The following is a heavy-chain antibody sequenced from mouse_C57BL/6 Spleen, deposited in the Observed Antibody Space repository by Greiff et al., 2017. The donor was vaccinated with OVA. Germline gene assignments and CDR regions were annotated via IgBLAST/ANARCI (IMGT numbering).Heavy chain of an antibody. D-gene: IGHD2-1*01. Sequence: VQLQQSGAELVKPGASVKISCKASGYAFSSYWMNWVKQRPGTGLEWIGQIYPGDGDTNYNGKFKGKATLTADKSSSTAYMQLSSLTSEDSAVYFCARDGNYGAWFAYWGQGTLVTVSA. CDR3: ARDGNYGAWFAY. CDR1: GYAFSSYW. CDR2: IYPGDGDT. V-gene: IGHV1-80*01. J-gene: IGHJ3*01.